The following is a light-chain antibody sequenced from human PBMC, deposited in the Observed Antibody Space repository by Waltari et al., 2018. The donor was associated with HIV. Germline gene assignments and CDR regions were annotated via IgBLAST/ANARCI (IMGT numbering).Light chain of an antibody. CDR3: QQFHSYPGT. V-gene: IGKV1-13*02. CDR1: QDLNSP. J-gene: IGKJ5*01. Sequence: AIQLTQSPPSLSASVNDRVTINCRASQDLNSPLAWYLQKPGKAPKLLIYDVSTLESGVPSRFSGSGFETDYTLTISSLQSEDFATYFCQQFHSYPGTFGQGTRLEIK. CDR2: DVS.